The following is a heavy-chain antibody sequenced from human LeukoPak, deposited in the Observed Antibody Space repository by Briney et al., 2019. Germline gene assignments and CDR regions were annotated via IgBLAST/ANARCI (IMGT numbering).Heavy chain of an antibody. Sequence: ASVKVSCKASGYTFTSYYMHWVRQAPGQGLEWMGIINPSGGSTSYAQKFQGRVTMTRVTSTSTVYMELSSLRSEDTAVYYCAREVTVTTNGYYYYMDVWGKGTTVTISS. D-gene: IGHD4-17*01. CDR1: GYTFTSYY. J-gene: IGHJ6*03. CDR2: INPSGGST. CDR3: AREVTVTTNGYYYYMDV. V-gene: IGHV1-46*01.